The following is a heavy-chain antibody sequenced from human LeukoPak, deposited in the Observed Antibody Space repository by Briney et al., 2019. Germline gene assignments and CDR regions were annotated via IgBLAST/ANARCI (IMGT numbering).Heavy chain of an antibody. CDR1: GGSISSYY. D-gene: IGHD5-24*01. CDR2: IYYSGST. Sequence: SETLSLTCTVSGGSISSYYWSWIRQPPGKGLEWIGYIYYSGSTNYNPSLKSRVTISVDTSKNQFSLKLSSVTAADTAVYYCARVRDGYNIGVYWGQGTLVTVSS. CDR3: ARVRDGYNIGVY. V-gene: IGHV4-59*01. J-gene: IGHJ4*02.